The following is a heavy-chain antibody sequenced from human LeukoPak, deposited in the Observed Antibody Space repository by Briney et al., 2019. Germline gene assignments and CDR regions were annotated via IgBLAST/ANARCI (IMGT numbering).Heavy chain of an antibody. CDR3: ARHNQGGYGPRNYYYYYMDV. CDR2: IYYSGST. J-gene: IGHJ6*03. V-gene: IGHV4-39*01. Sequence: PSETLSLTCTVSGGSISSSSYYWGWIRQPPGKGLEWIGSIYYSGSTYYNPSLKSRVTISVDTSKNQFSLKLSSVTAADTAVYYCARHNQGGYGPRNYYYYYMDVWGKGTTVTISS. D-gene: IGHD5-18*01. CDR1: GGSISSSSYY.